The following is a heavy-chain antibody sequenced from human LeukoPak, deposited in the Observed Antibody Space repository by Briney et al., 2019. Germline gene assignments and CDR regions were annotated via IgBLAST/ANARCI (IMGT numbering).Heavy chain of an antibody. V-gene: IGHV1-2*02. D-gene: IGHD3-3*01. CDR3: ARENHTILGGGFDP. J-gene: IGHJ5*02. Sequence: GASVKVSCKASGYTFAGYYMHWVRQAPGQGLEWMGWINPNSGGTNYAQKFQGRVTMTRDTYISTAYMELSRLRSDDTAVYYCARENHTILGGGFDPWGQGTLVTVSS. CDR1: GYTFAGYY. CDR2: INPNSGGT.